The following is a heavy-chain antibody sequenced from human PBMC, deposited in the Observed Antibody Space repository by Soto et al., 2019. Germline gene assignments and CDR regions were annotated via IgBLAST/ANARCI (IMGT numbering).Heavy chain of an antibody. J-gene: IGHJ3*02. V-gene: IGHV1-69*04. CDR3: ARDVGSHDAFDI. D-gene: IGHD1-26*01. Sequence: ASVKVSCKASGGTFSSYTISWVRQAPGQGLEWMGRIIPILGIANYAQKFQGRVTITADKSTSTAYMELSSLRSEDTAVYYCARDVGSHDAFDIWGQGTMVTVSS. CDR2: IIPILGIA. CDR1: GGTFSSYT.